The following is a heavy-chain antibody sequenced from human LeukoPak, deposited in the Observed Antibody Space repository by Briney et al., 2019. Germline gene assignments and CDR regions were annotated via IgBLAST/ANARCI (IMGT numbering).Heavy chain of an antibody. CDR3: ASGYYYGSGSYYNLDY. V-gene: IGHV4-61*02. CDR2: IYTSGRT. J-gene: IGHJ4*02. Sequence: SETLSLTCTVSGGSISSGSYYWSWIRPPAGKGLEWIGRIYTSGRTNYNPSLKSRVTISVDTSKNQFSLKLSSVTAADTAVYYCASGYYYGSGSYYNLDYWGQGTLVTVSS. D-gene: IGHD3-10*01. CDR1: GGSISSGSYY.